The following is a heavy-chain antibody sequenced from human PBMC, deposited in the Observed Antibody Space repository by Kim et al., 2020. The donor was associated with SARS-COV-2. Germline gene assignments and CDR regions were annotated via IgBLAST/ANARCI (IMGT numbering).Heavy chain of an antibody. J-gene: IGHJ4*02. Sequence: ADSVKGRFTISRDNAKNSLYLQMNSLRAEDTAVYYCARDRGYSYGWRLDYWGQGTLVTVSS. V-gene: IGHV3-11*01. CDR3: ARDRGYSYGWRLDY. D-gene: IGHD5-18*01.